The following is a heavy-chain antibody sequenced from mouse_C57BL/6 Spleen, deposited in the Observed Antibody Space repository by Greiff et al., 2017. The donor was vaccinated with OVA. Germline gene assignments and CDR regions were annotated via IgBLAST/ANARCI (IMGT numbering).Heavy chain of an antibody. CDR3: ERGRVDCDGYLGV. V-gene: IGHV1-58*01. CDR1: GYTFTSYG. D-gene: IGHD2-3*01. CDR2: IYIGNGYT. J-gene: IGHJ1*03. Sequence: VQLQQSGAELVRPGSSVKMSCKTSGYTFTSYGINWVKQRPGQGLEWIGYIYIGNGYTEYNEKFKGKATLTSDTSSSTAYLQLSSLTSEDSAIFFCERGRVDCDGYLGVWGTGTAVTVSS.